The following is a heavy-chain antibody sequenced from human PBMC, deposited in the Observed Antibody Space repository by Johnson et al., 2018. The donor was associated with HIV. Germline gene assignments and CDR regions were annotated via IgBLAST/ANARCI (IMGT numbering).Heavy chain of an antibody. CDR1: GFTFRSYA. V-gene: IGHV3-30*04. CDR3: ARDGGIAATDAFDI. J-gene: IGHJ3*02. D-gene: IGHD6-13*01. Sequence: QMLLVESGGGVVQPGRSLRLSCAASGFTFRSYAMHWVRQAPGKGLEWVAVISYDGSNKYYADHVKGRFTISRDNSKNTLYLQMNSLRAEDTAVYYCARDGGIAATDAFDIWGQGTMVTVSS. CDR2: ISYDGSNK.